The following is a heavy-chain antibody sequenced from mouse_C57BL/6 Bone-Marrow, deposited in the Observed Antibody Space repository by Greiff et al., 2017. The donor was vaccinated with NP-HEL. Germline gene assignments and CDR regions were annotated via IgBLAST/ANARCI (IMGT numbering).Heavy chain of an antibody. CDR3: ARGYYGSPSWFAY. J-gene: IGHJ3*01. Sequence: VQRVESGAELARPGASVKLSCKPSGYTFTSYGISWVKQRTGQGLEWIGEIYPRSGNTYYNEKFKGKATLTADKSSSTAYMELRSLTSEDSAVYFCARGYYGSPSWFAYWGQGTLVTVSA. D-gene: IGHD1-1*01. CDR2: IYPRSGNT. V-gene: IGHV1-81*01. CDR1: GYTFTSYG.